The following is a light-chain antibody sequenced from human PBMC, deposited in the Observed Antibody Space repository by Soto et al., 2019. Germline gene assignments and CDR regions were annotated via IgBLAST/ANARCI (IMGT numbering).Light chain of an antibody. J-gene: IGKJ4*01. CDR3: QQYNSYSFT. V-gene: IGKV1-5*01. CDR2: GAS. CDR1: QSISSW. Sequence: DIQMTQSPSTLSASVGDRVTITCRASQSISSWLAWYQQKPGKAPKLLIYGASSLESGVPSRFSGSGSGTEFTLTISSLQPDDFATYYCQQYNSYSFTFGGGTKVEIK.